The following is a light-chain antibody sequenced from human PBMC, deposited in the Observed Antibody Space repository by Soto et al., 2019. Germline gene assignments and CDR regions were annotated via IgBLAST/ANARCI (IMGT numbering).Light chain of an antibody. CDR3: QQLNSFPIT. CDR1: QDIRSY. CDR2: AAS. V-gene: IGKV1-9*01. J-gene: IGKJ5*01. Sequence: DIQLTQAPSFLSASAGDTVTITCRASQDIRSYLAWYQQKEGRAPKILIYAASTLQSEVPSRFRGSGSGTEFTLTISRLQPEDFETYYCQQLNSFPITFGQGTRLEIK.